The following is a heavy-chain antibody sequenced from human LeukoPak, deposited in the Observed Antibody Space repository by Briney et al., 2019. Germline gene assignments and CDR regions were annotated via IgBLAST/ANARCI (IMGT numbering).Heavy chain of an antibody. V-gene: IGHV3-74*01. CDR1: GFTLSSYW. CDR2: INSDGSST. Sequence: GGSLRLSCATSGFTLSSYWMHWVRQAPGKGLVWVSRINSDGSSTTYADSVKGRVTSSRDNAKNTLYLQMNSLRAEDTALYYCTRSDSGQIDYWGQGTLVSVSS. D-gene: IGHD5-12*01. J-gene: IGHJ4*02. CDR3: TRSDSGQIDY.